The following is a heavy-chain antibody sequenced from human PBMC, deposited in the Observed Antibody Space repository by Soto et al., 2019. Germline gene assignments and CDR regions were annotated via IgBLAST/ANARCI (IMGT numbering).Heavy chain of an antibody. D-gene: IGHD2-15*01. CDR3: ARWGCSGSNCNLNQRSYDL. Sequence: QVQLVESGGGVVQPGRSLRLSCAASGFIFNEYGMHWVRQAPGKGLEWVGVIWYDGSNKYYADSVKGRFTISRDNSKNTMSLQMNSLRAEDTAVYYCARWGCSGSNCNLNQRSYDLWGQGTLVTVSS. CDR1: GFIFNEYG. J-gene: IGHJ4*02. V-gene: IGHV3-33*03. CDR2: IWYDGSNK.